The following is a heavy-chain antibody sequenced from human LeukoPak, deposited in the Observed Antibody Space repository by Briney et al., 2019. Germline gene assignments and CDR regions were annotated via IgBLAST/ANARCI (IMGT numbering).Heavy chain of an antibody. CDR2: INHSGST. V-gene: IGHV4-34*01. Sequence: SETLSLTCAVYGGSFSGYYWSWIRQPPGKGLEWIGEINHSGSTNYNPSLKSRVTISVDTSKNQFSLKLSSVTAADTAVYYCARDARPVLLWFVNGYNWFDPWGQGTLVTVSS. D-gene: IGHD3-10*01. CDR3: ARDARPVLLWFVNGYNWFDP. J-gene: IGHJ5*02. CDR1: GGSFSGYY.